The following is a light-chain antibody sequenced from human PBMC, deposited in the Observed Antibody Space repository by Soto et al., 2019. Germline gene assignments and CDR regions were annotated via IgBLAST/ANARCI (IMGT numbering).Light chain of an antibody. J-gene: IGKJ1*01. Sequence: EIVLTQSPGTLSLSPGERATLSCRASQSVSNNYLAWYQQKPGQAPRLLIYGASSRATGIPDRFSGSGFGTDFTLTITRLEPEDFAVYYCQQYGDSPQTFGPGTKVDI. CDR2: GAS. CDR1: QSVSNNY. V-gene: IGKV3-20*01. CDR3: QQYGDSPQT.